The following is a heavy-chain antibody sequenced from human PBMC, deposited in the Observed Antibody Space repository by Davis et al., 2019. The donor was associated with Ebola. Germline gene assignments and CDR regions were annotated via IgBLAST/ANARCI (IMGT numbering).Heavy chain of an antibody. V-gene: IGHV3-74*01. J-gene: IGHJ5*02. CDR1: GFTFSSYW. Sequence: GESLKISCAASGFTFSSYWMHWVRQAPGKGLVWVSRIDSDGSSTSYADSVKGRFTISRDNAKNTLYLQMNSLRAEDTAVYYCARDRGWFDPWGQGTLATVSS. D-gene: IGHD1-26*01. CDR2: IDSDGSST. CDR3: ARDRGWFDP.